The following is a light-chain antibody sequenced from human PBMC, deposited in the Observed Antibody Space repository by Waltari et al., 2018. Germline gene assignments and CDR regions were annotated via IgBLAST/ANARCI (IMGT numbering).Light chain of an antibody. Sequence: DIQMTQSPSTLSATVGDRVTITCRASQSIGRWLAWYQQKPGKAPKLLISQASTSESGVPSRFSGSGSGTEFTLTIINLQPDDFATYYCQHYDTYPWTFGLGTKVDIK. CDR2: QAS. V-gene: IGKV1-5*03. CDR3: QHYDTYPWT. J-gene: IGKJ1*01. CDR1: QSIGRW.